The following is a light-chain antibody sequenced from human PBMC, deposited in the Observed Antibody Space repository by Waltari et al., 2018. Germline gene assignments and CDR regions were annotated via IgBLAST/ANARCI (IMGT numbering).Light chain of an antibody. J-gene: IGKJ1*01. CDR3: QKYDRLPAT. V-gene: IGKV3-20*01. Sequence: EIVLTQSPGTLSLSPGERVTLSGRASQSVSRYFVWYQQKPGQAPRLLIYAASIRATGIPDRFSGSGSGTDFSLTISRLEPEDFAVYYCQKYDRLPATFGQGTKVEIK. CDR1: QSVSRY. CDR2: AAS.